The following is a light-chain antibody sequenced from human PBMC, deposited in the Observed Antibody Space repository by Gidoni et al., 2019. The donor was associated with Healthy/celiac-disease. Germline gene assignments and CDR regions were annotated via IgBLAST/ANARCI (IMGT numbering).Light chain of an antibody. J-gene: IGKJ1*01. Sequence: EIMLTQSPGTLSLSPGERATLSCRASQSVSSSYLAWYQQKPGQAPRLLIYGASSRATGIPDRFSGSGSGTDFTLTISRLEPEDFAVYYCQQYGSSPWTFXXXTKVEIK. CDR2: GAS. CDR1: QSVSSSY. V-gene: IGKV3-20*01. CDR3: QQYGSSPWT.